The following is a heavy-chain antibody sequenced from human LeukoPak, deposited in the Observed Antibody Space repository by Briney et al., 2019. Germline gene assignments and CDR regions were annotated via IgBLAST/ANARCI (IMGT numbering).Heavy chain of an antibody. Sequence: GGSLRLSCSASGFTFKKYAMHWVRQAPGKGLEYVSAINSNGGRTFYADSVKGRFTISRDNSKNTLFLQMSSLRVEDTAVYYCVKDLYYDNSGYYSGAFDYWGQGTLVTVSS. CDR3: VKDLYYDNSGYYSGAFDY. J-gene: IGHJ4*02. D-gene: IGHD3-22*01. CDR2: INSNGGRT. V-gene: IGHV3-64D*06. CDR1: GFTFKKYA.